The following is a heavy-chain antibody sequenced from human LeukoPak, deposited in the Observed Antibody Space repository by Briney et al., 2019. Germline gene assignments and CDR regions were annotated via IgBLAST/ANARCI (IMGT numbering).Heavy chain of an antibody. Sequence: GGSLRLSCAASGFTFTSYSMNWVRQAPGKGLEWVSTISGGSNKYYADSVKGRFTISRDNSKNMLFLQMNSLRAEDTAVYYCVGTGPLSSNGWDFNYWGQGALVTVSS. CDR3: VGTGPLSSNGWDFNY. V-gene: IGHV3-23*01. J-gene: IGHJ4*02. CDR2: ISGGSNK. CDR1: GFTFTSYS. D-gene: IGHD6-19*01.